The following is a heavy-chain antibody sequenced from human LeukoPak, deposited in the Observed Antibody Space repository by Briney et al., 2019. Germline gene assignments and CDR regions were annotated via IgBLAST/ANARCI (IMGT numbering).Heavy chain of an antibody. CDR1: GFTFSSYA. J-gene: IGHJ4*02. D-gene: IGHD3/OR15-3a*01. CDR3: ATSEGLWTYYFDY. CDR2: ISYDGSNK. Sequence: GRSLRLSCAASGFTFSSYAMHWVRQAPGKGLEWVAVISYDGSNKYYADSVKGRFTISRDNSKNTLYLQMNSLRAEDTAVYYCATSEGLWTYYFDYWGQGTLVTVSS. V-gene: IGHV3-30-3*01.